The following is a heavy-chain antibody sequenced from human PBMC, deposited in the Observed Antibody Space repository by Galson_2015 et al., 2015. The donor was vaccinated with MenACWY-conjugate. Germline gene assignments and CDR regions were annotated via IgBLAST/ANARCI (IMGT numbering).Heavy chain of an antibody. CDR1: GFTFSTYA. CDR3: AKRGVYGSGSYFTNNWFDP. J-gene: IGHJ5*02. Sequence: SLRLSCAASGFTFSTYAMSWVRQAPGKGLEWVSAISGSGGSTYYADSVRGRFTISRDNSKSTLYLQMNSLRAEDTAVYYCAKRGVYGSGSYFTNNWFDPWGQGSLVTVSS. CDR2: ISGSGGST. D-gene: IGHD3-10*01. V-gene: IGHV3-23*01.